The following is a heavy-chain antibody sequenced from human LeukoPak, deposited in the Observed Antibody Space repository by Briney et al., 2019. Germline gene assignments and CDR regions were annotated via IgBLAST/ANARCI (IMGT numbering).Heavy chain of an antibody. J-gene: IGHJ5*02. V-gene: IGHV3-64D*09. CDR3: VRTSGWFDP. CDR2: ISNNGGGT. D-gene: IGHD3/OR15-3a*01. CDR1: GFTFSNYA. Sequence: PGGSLRLSCSASGFTFSNYAIHWVPQPPGKGLEHVSAISNNGGGTYYADSVKGRFTISRDKSKNTVTLQMSSLRPEDTAVYYCVRTSGWFDPWGQGTLVTVSS.